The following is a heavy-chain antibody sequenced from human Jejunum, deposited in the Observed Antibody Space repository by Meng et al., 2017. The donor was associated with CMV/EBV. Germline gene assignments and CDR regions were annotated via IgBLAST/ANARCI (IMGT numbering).Heavy chain of an antibody. CDR1: GGSISSYY. Sequence: CTVSGGSISSYYWSWIRQPPGKGLEWIGYIYYSGSTNYNPSLKSRVTISVDTSKNQFSLKLGSVTAADTAVYYCARNKAGNWFDPWGQGTLVTVSS. V-gene: IGHV4-59*01. CDR3: ARNKAGNWFDP. CDR2: IYYSGST. J-gene: IGHJ5*02. D-gene: IGHD1/OR15-1a*01.